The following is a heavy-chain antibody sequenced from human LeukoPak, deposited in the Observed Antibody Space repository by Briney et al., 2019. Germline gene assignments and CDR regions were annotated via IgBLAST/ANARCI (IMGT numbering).Heavy chain of an antibody. CDR2: IIDSGGST. Sequence: PGGSLRLSCAASGFTFSSYAMSWVRQAPGKGLEWVSGIIDSGGSTYYADSVKGRFTISRDNSKNMVDLYMSNLKIEDTAVYYCARDSWGFDFWGQGTLVTVSS. D-gene: IGHD7-27*01. J-gene: IGHJ4*02. CDR3: ARDSWGFDF. V-gene: IGHV3-23*01. CDR1: GFTFSSYA.